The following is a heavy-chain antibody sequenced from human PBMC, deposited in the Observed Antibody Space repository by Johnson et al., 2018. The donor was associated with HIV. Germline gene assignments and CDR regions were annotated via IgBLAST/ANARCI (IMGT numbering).Heavy chain of an antibody. J-gene: IGHJ3*02. V-gene: IGHV3-30*03. D-gene: IGHD6-19*01. Sequence: QVQLVESGGGVVQPGGSLRLSCAASGFTFSSYAMHWVRQAPGKGLEWVAAITSGASNKAYADSVKARFTISRDNSKDTLYLQMNSLRADDTAVYYGASSGRIHNNGWYWGGAFDIWGQGTMVTVSS. CDR3: ASSGRIHNNGWYWGGAFDI. CDR1: GFTFSSYA. CDR2: ITSGASNK.